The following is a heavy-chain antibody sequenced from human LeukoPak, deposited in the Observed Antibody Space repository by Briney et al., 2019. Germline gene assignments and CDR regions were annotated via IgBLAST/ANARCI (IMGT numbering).Heavy chain of an antibody. Sequence: PSQTLSLTCTVSGGSISSGGYYWSWIRQHPGKGLEWIGYIYYSGSTYYNPSLKSRVTISVDTSKNQFSLKLSSVTAADTAVYYCARVGYDEITMVRGALNNWFDPWGQGTLVTVSS. D-gene: IGHD3-10*01. CDR2: IYYSGST. CDR3: ARVGYDEITMVRGALNNWFDP. J-gene: IGHJ5*02. CDR1: GGSISSGGYY. V-gene: IGHV4-31*03.